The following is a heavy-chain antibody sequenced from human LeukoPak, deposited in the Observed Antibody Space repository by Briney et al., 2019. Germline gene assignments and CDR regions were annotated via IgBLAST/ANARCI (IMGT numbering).Heavy chain of an antibody. V-gene: IGHV3-23*01. J-gene: IGHJ4*02. D-gene: IGHD1-26*01. CDR1: GFTFSSYG. Sequence: QPGGSLRLSCAASGFTFSSYGMHWVRQAPGKGLEWVSAISGSGGSTYYADSVKGRFTISRDNSKNTLYLQMNSLRAEDTAVYYCAKNYQGATREGFDYWGQGTLVTVSS. CDR2: ISGSGGST. CDR3: AKNYQGATREGFDY.